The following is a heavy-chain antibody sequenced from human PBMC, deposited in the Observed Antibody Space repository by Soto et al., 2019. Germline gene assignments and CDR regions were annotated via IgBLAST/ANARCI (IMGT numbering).Heavy chain of an antibody. CDR1: GGTFSSYA. D-gene: IGHD6-6*01. Sequence: QVQLVQSGAEVKKPGSSVKVSCKASGGTFSSYAISWVRQAPGQGLEWMGGLIPIFGTANYAQKFQGRVTITADESTSTAYMELSSLRSEDTAVYYCARGKGSARPSTEYFQHWGQGTLVTVSS. CDR3: ARGKGSARPSTEYFQH. CDR2: LIPIFGTA. J-gene: IGHJ1*01. V-gene: IGHV1-69*01.